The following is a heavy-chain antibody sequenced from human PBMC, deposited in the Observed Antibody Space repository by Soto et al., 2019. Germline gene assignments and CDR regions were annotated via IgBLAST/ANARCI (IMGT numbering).Heavy chain of an antibody. D-gene: IGHD3-9*01. V-gene: IGHV1-18*01. CDR1: GYTFTSYG. J-gene: IGHJ5*02. CDR2: TSAYNGNT. Sequence: QVPLVQSGAEVKKPGASVKVSCKASGYTFTSYGISWVRQAPGQGLEWMGWTSAYNGNTNYAQKLQGRVTMTTDTSTSTAYMELRSLRSDDTAVYYCARRVGDYDILTGYYGWFDPWGQGTLVTVSS. CDR3: ARRVGDYDILTGYYGWFDP.